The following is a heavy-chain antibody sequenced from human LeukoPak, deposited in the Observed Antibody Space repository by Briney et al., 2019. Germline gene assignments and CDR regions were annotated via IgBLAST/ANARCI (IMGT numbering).Heavy chain of an antibody. CDR2: ISYDESNK. CDR1: GFTFSSYG. Sequence: GRSLRLSCAASGFTFSSYGMHWVRRAPGKGLEWVAVISYDESNKWYADSVEGRFSISRDNAKNSLYLQMNSLRVEDTAVYYCAVLRGNNYWGQGTLVTVSS. CDR3: AVLRGNNY. D-gene: IGHD3-10*01. V-gene: IGHV3-30*03. J-gene: IGHJ4*02.